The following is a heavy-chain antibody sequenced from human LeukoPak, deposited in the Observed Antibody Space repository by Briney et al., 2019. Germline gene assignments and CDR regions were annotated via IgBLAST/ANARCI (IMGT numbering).Heavy chain of an antibody. V-gene: IGHV3-30*04. CDR3: ARDYSSGWYGDY. J-gene: IGHJ4*02. CDR1: GFTFSSYA. Sequence: PGRSLRLSCAASGFTFSSYAMRWVRQAPGKGLEWVAVISYDGSNKYYADSVKGRFTISRDNSKNTLYLQMNSLRAEGTAVYYCARDYSSGWYGDYWGQGTLVTVSS. D-gene: IGHD6-19*01. CDR2: ISYDGSNK.